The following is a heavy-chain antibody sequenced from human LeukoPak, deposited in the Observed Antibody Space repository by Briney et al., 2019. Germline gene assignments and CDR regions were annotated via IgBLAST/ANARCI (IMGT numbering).Heavy chain of an antibody. D-gene: IGHD3-10*01. J-gene: IGHJ4*02. CDR2: IKQDGSEK. Sequence: SGGSLRLSCAASGFTFSSYWMSWVRQAPGKRREWVANIKQDGSEKYYVDSVKGRFTISRDNAKNSLYLQMNSLRAEDTAVYYCAHYYGSGSYWTEYYFDYWGQGTLVTVSS. V-gene: IGHV3-7*02. CDR1: GFTFSSYW. CDR3: AHYYGSGSYWTEYYFDY.